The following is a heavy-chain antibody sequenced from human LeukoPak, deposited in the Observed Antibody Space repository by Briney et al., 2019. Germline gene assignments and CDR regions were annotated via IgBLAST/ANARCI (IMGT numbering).Heavy chain of an antibody. CDR2: ISNSGDAT. V-gene: IGHV3-23*01. CDR1: GFTFSNYA. CDR3: ARDLAYSRLDY. D-gene: IGHD5-18*01. Sequence: GGSLRLSCAASGFTFSNYAMSWVRQAPGKGLEWVSTISNSGDATYYADSVKGRFTISRDNAKNLLYLQVNSLRVEDTAFYYCARDLAYSRLDYWGQGMLVTVSS. J-gene: IGHJ4*02.